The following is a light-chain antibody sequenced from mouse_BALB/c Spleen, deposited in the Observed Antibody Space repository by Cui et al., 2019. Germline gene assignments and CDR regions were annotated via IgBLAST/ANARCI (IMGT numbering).Light chain of an antibody. CDR2: WAS. Sequence: DIVTLQSPSSLAVSAGEKATMSCKSSQSLLNSRTRKYFLAWYQQKPGQSPQLLIYWASTRESGVPVRFTGSGSWTDFTLTISSVQAEDLAVYYCKQYYNLRTFGGGTKLEIK. CDR3: KQYYNLRT. J-gene: IGKJ1*01. V-gene: IGKV8-21*01. CDR1: QSLLNSRTRKYF.